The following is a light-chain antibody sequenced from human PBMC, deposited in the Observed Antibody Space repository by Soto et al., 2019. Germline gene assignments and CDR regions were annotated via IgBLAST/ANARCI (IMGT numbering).Light chain of an antibody. CDR1: QSIRRY. J-gene: IGKJ4*01. CDR2: DAS. V-gene: IGKV3-11*01. Sequence: IVLTQSPATLSLSPGETATLSCRASQSIRRYLAWYQQKPGQAPRLLIYDASIRATGIPARFRGGGSETAFTLTITSLAPEDFAIYYCQQRGTWPRVTFGGGTKVEIK. CDR3: QQRGTWPRVT.